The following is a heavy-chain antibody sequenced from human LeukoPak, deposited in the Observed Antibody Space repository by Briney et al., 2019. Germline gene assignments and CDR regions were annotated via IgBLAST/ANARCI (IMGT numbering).Heavy chain of an antibody. CDR3: AREGSFYFDY. CDR2: ISSSGSPT. CDR1: GLTFSSYA. J-gene: IGHJ4*02. V-gene: IGHV3-48*03. Sequence: GGSLRLSCAASGLTFSSYAMHWVRQAPGKRLEGVSYISSSGSPTFYAASVKGRFTISRDNTNNSLFLQMNSLRAEDSAVYYCAREGSFYFDYWGQGTLATVSS.